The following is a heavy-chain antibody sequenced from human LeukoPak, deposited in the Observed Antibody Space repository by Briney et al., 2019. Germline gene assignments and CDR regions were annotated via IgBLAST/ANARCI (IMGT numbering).Heavy chain of an antibody. Sequence: PSETLSLTCAVYGGSFSGYYWSWIRQPPGRGLEWIGEINHSGSTNYSPPLKGRATLSVDTSKNQISLRLSSVTAADTAVYFCARVDSGTYYMPFDYWGQGSLVTVSS. CDR3: ARVDSGTYYMPFDY. CDR2: INHSGST. J-gene: IGHJ4*02. V-gene: IGHV4-34*01. CDR1: GGSFSGYY. D-gene: IGHD1-26*01.